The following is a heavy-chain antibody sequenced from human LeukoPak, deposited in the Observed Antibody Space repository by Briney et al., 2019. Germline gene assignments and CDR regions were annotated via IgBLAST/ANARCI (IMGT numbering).Heavy chain of an antibody. D-gene: IGHD3-3*01. J-gene: IGHJ4*02. CDR3: ARASPVLRFLEWLSSYYFDY. V-gene: IGHV4-34*01. CDR1: GGSFSGYY. Sequence: SETLSLTCAVYGGSFSGYYWSWIRQPPGKGLEWIGEINHSASTNYNPSLKSRVTISVDTSKNQFSLKLSSVTAADTAVYYCARASPVLRFLEWLSSYYFDYWGQGTLVTVSS. CDR2: INHSAST.